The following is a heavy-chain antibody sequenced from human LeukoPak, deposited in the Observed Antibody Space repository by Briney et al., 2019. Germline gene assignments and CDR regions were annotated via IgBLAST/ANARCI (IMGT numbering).Heavy chain of an antibody. D-gene: IGHD1-26*01. J-gene: IGHJ4*02. CDR2: INPNSGGT. Sequence: GASVKVSCKASGYTFTVYYMHWVRQAPGQGLEWMGWINPNSGGTNYAQKFQGRVTMTRDTSISTAYMELSRLRSDDTAVYYCATYSGSYSSDFDYWGQGTLVTVSS. V-gene: IGHV1-2*02. CDR3: ATYSGSYSSDFDY. CDR1: GYTFTVYY.